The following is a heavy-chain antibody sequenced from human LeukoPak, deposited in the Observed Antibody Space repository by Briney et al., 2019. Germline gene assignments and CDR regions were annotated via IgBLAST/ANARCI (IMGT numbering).Heavy chain of an antibody. CDR2: INHSGST. V-gene: IGHV4-34*01. Sequence: SETLSLTCAVSGGSLSGYYWTWIRQPPGKGLEWIGEINHSGSTNYNPSLKSRVTISVDTSRKQFFLRLSSVTAADTAMYYCAGARRDYGRSFDYWGQGTLVTVSS. CDR3: AGARRDYGRSFDY. J-gene: IGHJ4*02. CDR1: GGSLSGYY. D-gene: IGHD4-17*01.